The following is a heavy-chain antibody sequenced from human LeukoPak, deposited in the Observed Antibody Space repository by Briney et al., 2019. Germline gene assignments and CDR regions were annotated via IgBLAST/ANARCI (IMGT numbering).Heavy chain of an antibody. J-gene: IGHJ4*02. D-gene: IGHD3-10*01. V-gene: IGHV3-23*01. CDR3: AKSGPVRGVIPDY. Sequence: RSLRLSCAASGFTFSSYDMSWVRQAPGQGLEWVSGISGSGGSTYYADSVKGRFTISRDNSKNTLYLQMNSLRAEDTALYYCAKSGPVRGVIPDYWGQGTLVTVSS. CDR1: GFTFSSYD. CDR2: ISGSGGST.